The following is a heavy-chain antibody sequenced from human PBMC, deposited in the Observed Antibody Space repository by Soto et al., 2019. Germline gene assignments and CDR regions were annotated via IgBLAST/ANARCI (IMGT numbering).Heavy chain of an antibody. CDR2: ISYSAKT. Sequence: SETLSLTCGVSGYSITSGFYWGWVRQSPGKGLEWIGSISYSAKTFYNPSLASRFSMAVDTSKNQLSLRLTSVTAADTALYYCTRGAGAPWVRFDSWGQGTPVTVSS. D-gene: IGHD3-22*01. V-gene: IGHV4-38-2*01. CDR1: GYSITSGFY. CDR3: TRGAGAPWVRFDS. J-gene: IGHJ4*02.